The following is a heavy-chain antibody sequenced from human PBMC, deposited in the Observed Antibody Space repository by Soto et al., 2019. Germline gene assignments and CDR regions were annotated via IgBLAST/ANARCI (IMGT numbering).Heavy chain of an antibody. Sequence: EVQLVESGGDLVQRGGALRLSCAASGFPFSSYWMHWVRHTPGKGLDWVARISGDGVTTYYADSVTGRFTVSRDNAKNTLSLQISCLSAEDTAVYYCAREYYGLLTGYYPDYWGQGTLVSVSS. CDR1: GFPFSSYW. CDR2: ISGDGVTT. D-gene: IGHD3-9*01. J-gene: IGHJ4*02. CDR3: AREYYGLLTGYYPDY. V-gene: IGHV3-74*01.